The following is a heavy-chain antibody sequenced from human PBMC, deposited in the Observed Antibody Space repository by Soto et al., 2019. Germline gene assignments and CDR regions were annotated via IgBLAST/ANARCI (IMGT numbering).Heavy chain of an antibody. CDR2: ISYSGTT. Sequence: QLQLQESGPGLVKPSETLSLTCTVSGGSISGNYYYWSWIRQPPGKGLEWIGSISYSGTTNTNPSLKSRITLSVDTSKNQFSLKLSSVSATDTAVYYCGRLGGVPSSSPGIVNWGQGTLVTVSS. J-gene: IGHJ4*02. D-gene: IGHD6-13*01. CDR3: GRLGGVPSSSPGIVN. V-gene: IGHV4-39*01. CDR1: GGSISGNYYY.